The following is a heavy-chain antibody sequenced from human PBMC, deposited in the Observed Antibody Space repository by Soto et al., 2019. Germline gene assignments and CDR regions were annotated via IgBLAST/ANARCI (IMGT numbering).Heavy chain of an antibody. J-gene: IGHJ6*02. CDR3: ARVGRDYDFWSGYPNHYGMDV. V-gene: IGHV4-34*01. CDR1: YY. Sequence: YYWSWIRQPPGKGLEWIGEINHSGSTNYNPSLKSRVTMSVDTSKKQFSLKLNSLTAADTAVYYCARVGRDYDFWSGYPNHYGMDVWGQGTTVTVSS. D-gene: IGHD3-3*01. CDR2: INHSGST.